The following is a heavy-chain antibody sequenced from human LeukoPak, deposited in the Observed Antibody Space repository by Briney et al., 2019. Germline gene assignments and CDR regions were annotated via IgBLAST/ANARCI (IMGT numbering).Heavy chain of an antibody. V-gene: IGHV4-34*01. D-gene: IGHD3/OR15-3a*01. CDR1: GGSFSGYY. CDR3: ARGILAFGLYYYYGMDV. J-gene: IGHJ6*02. CDR2: INHSGST. Sequence: SETLSPTCAVYGGSFSGYYWSWIRQPPGKGLEWIGEINHSGSTNYNPSLKSRVTISVDTSKNQFSLKLSSVTAADTAVYYCARGILAFGLYYYYGMDVWGQGTTVTVSS.